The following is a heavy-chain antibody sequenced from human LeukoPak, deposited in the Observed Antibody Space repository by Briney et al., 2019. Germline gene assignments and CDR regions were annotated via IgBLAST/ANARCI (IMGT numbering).Heavy chain of an antibody. Sequence: ASVKVSCKASGYTFTGYYMHWVRQAPGQGLEWMGWINPNSGGTNYAQKFQGWVTMTRDTSISTAYMELSRLRSDDTAVYYCARDGSGSYWSGYYYYYGMDVWGQGTTVTVSS. D-gene: IGHD3-10*01. J-gene: IGHJ6*02. V-gene: IGHV1-2*04. CDR2: INPNSGGT. CDR3: ARDGSGSYWSGYYYYYGMDV. CDR1: GYTFTGYY.